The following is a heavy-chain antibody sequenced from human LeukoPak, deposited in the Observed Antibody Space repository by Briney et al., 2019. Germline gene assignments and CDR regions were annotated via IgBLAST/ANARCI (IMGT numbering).Heavy chain of an antibody. Sequence: SETLSLTCTVSGGSISISNYYWGWIRQPPGRGLESIGSISYSGTYYNPSLKSRLTISVDTSKNHFYLNLRSVTAVDTAVYYFARRTSNPVGAFDYWGQGTLVTVSS. CDR1: GGSISISNYY. CDR3: ARRTSNPVGAFDY. D-gene: IGHD1-26*01. J-gene: IGHJ4*02. V-gene: IGHV4-39*01. CDR2: ISYSGT.